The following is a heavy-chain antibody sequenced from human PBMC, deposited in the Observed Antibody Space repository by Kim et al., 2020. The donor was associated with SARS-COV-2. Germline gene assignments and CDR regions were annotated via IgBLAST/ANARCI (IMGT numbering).Heavy chain of an antibody. CDR2: IYYDGST. V-gene: IGHV4-59*11. D-gene: IGHD3-9*01. Sequence: SETLSLTCTVSGGSFNSHYWNWIRQPPGKGLEWIGYIYYDGSTNYNPSLQSRVSMSSDTSENQVSLRLTSVTAADTAVYYCSRDLQGYFITNCFDGLFWYFDLWGRDPLVTVSS. J-gene: IGHJ2*01. CDR3: SRDLQGYFITNCFDGLFWYFDL. CDR1: GGSFNSHY.